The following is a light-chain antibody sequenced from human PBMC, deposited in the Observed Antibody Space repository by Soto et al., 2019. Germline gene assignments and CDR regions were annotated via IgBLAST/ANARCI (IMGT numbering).Light chain of an antibody. CDR2: LEGSGSY. J-gene: IGLJ3*02. CDR3: ETWDSNTHCV. Sequence: QSVLTQSSSASASLGSSVKLTCTLSSGHSSYIIAWHQQQPGKAPRYLMKLEGSGSYNKGSGVPDRFSGSSSGADRYLTISNLQSEDEADYYCETWDSNTHCVFGGGTKLTVL. CDR1: SGHSSYI. V-gene: IGLV4-60*03.